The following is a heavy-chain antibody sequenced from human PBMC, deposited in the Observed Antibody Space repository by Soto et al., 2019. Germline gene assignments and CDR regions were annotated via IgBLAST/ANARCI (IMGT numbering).Heavy chain of an antibody. J-gene: IGHJ4*02. CDR3: AKDVGFQQHLFVFDL. Sequence: VKVSCKASGGTFTDYAFSWVRRAPGQGLEWMGGIIPIFRSSNFAQKFQGRLTIFADASAGTAYMELSSLRSDDTAIYYCAKDVGFQQHLFVFDLWGQGTLVTVS. CDR1: GGTFTDYA. CDR2: IIPIFRSS. V-gene: IGHV1-69*13. D-gene: IGHD3-10*02.